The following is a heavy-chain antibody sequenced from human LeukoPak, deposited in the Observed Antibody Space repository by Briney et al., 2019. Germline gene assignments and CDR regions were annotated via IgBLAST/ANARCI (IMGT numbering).Heavy chain of an antibody. J-gene: IGHJ3*01. Sequence: WETLSLTCTVSGGSISSYYWTWIRQPPGRGLEWVGYISYGGSTNYNPSLKSRVTISVDTSTNQFSLKLSSVTAADTAVYYCARGIFGMVLNAFDLWGRGTMVTVSS. CDR3: ARGIFGMVLNAFDL. D-gene: IGHD3-3*01. CDR1: GGSISSYY. V-gene: IGHV4-59*01. CDR2: ISYGGST.